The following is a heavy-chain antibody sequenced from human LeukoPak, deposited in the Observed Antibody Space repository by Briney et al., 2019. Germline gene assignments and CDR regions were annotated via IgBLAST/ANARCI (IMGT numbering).Heavy chain of an antibody. J-gene: IGHJ3*02. CDR3: ARDQYGSRWGAFDI. CDR2: ISSDGGIT. V-gene: IGHV3-64*01. CDR1: GFTFSSYS. Sequence: PGGSLRLSCAASGFTFSSYSMHWVRQAPGKGLEYVSAISSDGGITYYANSVKGRFTISRDNSKNTLYLRMGSLRAEDMAVYYCARDQYGSRWGAFDIWGQGTMVTVSS. D-gene: IGHD6-13*01.